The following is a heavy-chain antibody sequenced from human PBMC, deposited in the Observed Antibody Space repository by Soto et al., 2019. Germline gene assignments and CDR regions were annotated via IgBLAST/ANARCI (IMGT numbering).Heavy chain of an antibody. Sequence: QVQLQESGPGLVKPSGTLSITCAVSGGSISSGYWWSWVRQPPGKGLEWIGEIYHSGSTNYNPSLKSRVTISVDKSKNQFALKLSSVTAAYTAVDYCARGGSAAAGQYYFDYWGQGTLVTVSS. CDR2: IYHSGST. V-gene: IGHV4-4*02. CDR3: ARGGSAAAGQYYFDY. J-gene: IGHJ4*02. CDR1: GGSISSGYW. D-gene: IGHD6-13*01.